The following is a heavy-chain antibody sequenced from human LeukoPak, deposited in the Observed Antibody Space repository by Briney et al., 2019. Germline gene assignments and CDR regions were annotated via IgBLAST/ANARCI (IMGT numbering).Heavy chain of an antibody. CDR3: ARHTPYYYYMDV. CDR1: GGSFSGYY. CDR2: INHSGST. V-gene: IGHV4-34*01. J-gene: IGHJ6*03. Sequence: SETLSLTSAVYGGSFSGYYWSWNRQPPGKGLEWIGEINHSGSTNYNPSLKSRVTISVDTSKNQFSLKLSSVTAADTAVYYCARHTPYYYYMDVWGKGTTVTVSS.